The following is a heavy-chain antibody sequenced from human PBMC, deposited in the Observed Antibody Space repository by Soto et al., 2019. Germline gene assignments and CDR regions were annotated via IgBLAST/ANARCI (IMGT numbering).Heavy chain of an antibody. Sequence: QVQLVESGGDLVKPGGSLRLSCAASGFTFSDYHMSWIRQAPGKGLEWVSRMSTSSSYTNYADSVKGRFTISRDNDKNDLFLQMNSLRAEDTAVYYCARAYGYAVVWGKGTLVTVSS. V-gene: IGHV3-11*05. CDR2: MSTSSSYT. D-gene: IGHD5-12*01. CDR1: GFTFSDYH. J-gene: IGHJ4*02. CDR3: ARAYGYAVV.